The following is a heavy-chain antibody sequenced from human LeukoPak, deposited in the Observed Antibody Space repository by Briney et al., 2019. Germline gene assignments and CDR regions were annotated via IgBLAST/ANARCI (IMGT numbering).Heavy chain of an antibody. CDR1: GGSISSSNW. CDR3: ARVSGDYYGSEIRYS. Sequence: MTSETLSLTCAVSGGSISSSNWWSWVRQPPGKGLEWIGEIYHSGSTNYNPSLKSRVTMSVDKSKNQFSLKLSSVTAADTAVYYCARVSGDYYGSEIRYSWGQGTLVTVSS. D-gene: IGHD3-10*01. V-gene: IGHV4-4*02. CDR2: IYHSGST. J-gene: IGHJ5*02.